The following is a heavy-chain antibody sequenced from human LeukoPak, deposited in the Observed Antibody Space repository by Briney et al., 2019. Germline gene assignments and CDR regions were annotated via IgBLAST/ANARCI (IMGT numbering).Heavy chain of an antibody. V-gene: IGHV4-59*04. CDR3: ARSQWGYAFDI. Sequence: SETLSLTCTVSGGSISSYYWSWIRQPPGKDLEWVGYIRHSGSTYYKPSLKSRVIMSVDRSKNQFSLNLSSVTAADTAVYYCARSQWGYAFDIWGQGTMVTVSS. CDR1: GGSISSYY. J-gene: IGHJ3*02. D-gene: IGHD6-19*01. CDR2: IRHSGST.